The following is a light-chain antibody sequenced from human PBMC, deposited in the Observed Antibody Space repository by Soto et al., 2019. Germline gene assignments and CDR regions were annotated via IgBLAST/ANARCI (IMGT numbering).Light chain of an antibody. CDR2: AAS. CDR1: QGISSY. V-gene: IGKV1-8*01. CDR3: QQYYSYPPWT. J-gene: IGKJ1*01. Sequence: AIPMTRSPSSFSASTGGRAAITCLASQGISSYLAWYQQKPGKAPKLLIYAASTLQSGVPSRFSGSGSGTDFTLTISCLQSEHFATYYCQQYYSYPPWTFGQGTKVDIK.